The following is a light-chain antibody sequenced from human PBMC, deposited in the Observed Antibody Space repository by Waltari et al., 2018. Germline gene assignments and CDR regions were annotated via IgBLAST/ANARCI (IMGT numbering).Light chain of an antibody. Sequence: QLVLTQSPSASASLGASVKFTCTLSSGHSNYAIAWHQQQPEKGPRYLMKVNSDGSHSKGDGIPDRFSGSSSGAERYLTISSLQSEDEADYYCQTWGTGTNWVFGGGTKLTVL. CDR3: QTWGTGTNWV. CDR2: VNSDGSH. CDR1: SGHSNYA. V-gene: IGLV4-69*01. J-gene: IGLJ3*02.